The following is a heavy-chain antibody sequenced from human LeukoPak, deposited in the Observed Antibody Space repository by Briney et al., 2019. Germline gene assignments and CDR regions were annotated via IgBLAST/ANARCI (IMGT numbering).Heavy chain of an antibody. CDR2: FSGSGGST. CDR3: AKDGSRYYGMDV. D-gene: IGHD1-1*01. Sequence: GGSLRLSCAASGFTFSTYAVSWVRQAPGKGLEWVSGFSGSGGSTYYADSVKGRFTISRDNSKNTLYLQMNSLRAEDTAVYHCAKDGSRYYGMDVWGQGTTVTVSS. J-gene: IGHJ6*02. V-gene: IGHV3-23*01. CDR1: GFTFSTYA.